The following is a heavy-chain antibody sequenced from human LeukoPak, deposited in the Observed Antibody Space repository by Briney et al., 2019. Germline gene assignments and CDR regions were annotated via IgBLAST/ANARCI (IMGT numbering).Heavy chain of an antibody. CDR1: GFTFISYT. J-gene: IGHJ4*02. CDR3: ARGRTSDY. Sequence: GGSLRLSCAASGFTFISYTMNWVRQAPGKGLEWVSYISSSSSTIYYADSVKGRFTISIDNAKTSVYLQINSLRAEDTAVYYCARGRTSDYWGQGTLVTVSS. D-gene: IGHD3/OR15-3a*01. V-gene: IGHV3-48*04. CDR2: ISSSSSTI.